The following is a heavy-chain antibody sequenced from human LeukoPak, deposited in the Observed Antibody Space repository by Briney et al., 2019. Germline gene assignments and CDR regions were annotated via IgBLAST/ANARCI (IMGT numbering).Heavy chain of an antibody. D-gene: IGHD5-24*01. CDR2: INHSGST. CDR1: GGSFSGYY. Sequence: SETLSLTCAVYGGSFSGYYWSWIRQPPGKGLEWIGEINHSGSTNYNPSLKSRVTISVDTSKNQFSLRLSYVTAADTAVYYCARHGRDRWLQLKDWFDPWGQGTLVSVLS. CDR3: ARHGRDRWLQLKDWFDP. J-gene: IGHJ5*02. V-gene: IGHV4-34*01.